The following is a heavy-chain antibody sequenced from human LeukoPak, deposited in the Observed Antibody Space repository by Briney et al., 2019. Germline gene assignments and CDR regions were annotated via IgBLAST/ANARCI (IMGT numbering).Heavy chain of an antibody. J-gene: IGHJ2*01. D-gene: IGHD3-10*01. Sequence: SETLSLTCAVYGGSFSGYYWSWIRQPPGKGLEWIVEINHSGSTNYNPSLKSRVTISVDTSKNQFSLKLSSVTAADTAVYYCASSPFSGIRRKPIHWYFDLWGRGTLVTVSS. V-gene: IGHV4-34*01. CDR1: GGSFSGYY. CDR2: INHSGST. CDR3: ASSPFSGIRRKPIHWYFDL.